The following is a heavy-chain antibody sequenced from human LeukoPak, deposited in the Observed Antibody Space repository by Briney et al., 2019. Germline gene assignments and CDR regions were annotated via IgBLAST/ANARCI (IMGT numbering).Heavy chain of an antibody. J-gene: IGHJ3*02. Sequence: PSETLSLTCTVSGGSISSSNYYWGWIRQPPGKGLERIGSIYYSGSTYYNPSLKSRVTISVDTSKNQFSLKLSSVTAADTAVYYCATLTGDTAMVRSAFDIWGQGTMVTVSS. CDR1: GGSISSSNYY. V-gene: IGHV4-39*01. CDR3: ATLTGDTAMVRSAFDI. D-gene: IGHD5-18*01. CDR2: IYYSGST.